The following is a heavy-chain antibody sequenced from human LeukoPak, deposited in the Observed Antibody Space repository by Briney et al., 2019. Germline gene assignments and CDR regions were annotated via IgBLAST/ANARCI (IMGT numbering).Heavy chain of an antibody. CDR2: IYTSGST. CDR1: GGSISSYY. Sequence: SETLSLTCTVSGGSISSYYWSWIRQPPGKGLEWIGYIYTSGSTNYNPSLKSRVTISVDTSKNQFSLKLSSVTAADTAVYYCAGASYDSSVGSTYYFDYWGQGTLVTVSS. J-gene: IGHJ4*02. D-gene: IGHD3-22*01. V-gene: IGHV4-4*09. CDR3: AGASYDSSVGSTYYFDY.